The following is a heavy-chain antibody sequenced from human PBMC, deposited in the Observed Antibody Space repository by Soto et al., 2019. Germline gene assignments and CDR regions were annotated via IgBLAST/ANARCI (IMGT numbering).Heavy chain of an antibody. J-gene: IGHJ6*01. D-gene: IGHD2-2*01. CDR2: IKRITDGGTT. V-gene: IGHV3-15*01. Sequence: VGSLRLSCAASGFTFNNAWMSWVRQAPGKGLEWVGRIKRITDGGTTDYAAPVKGRFAISRDDSKNTLYLQMNSLKTEDTAIYYCTTDSADIVVVPATYGMDVWGQGTTVTVSS. CDR3: TTDSADIVVVPATYGMDV. CDR1: GFTFNNAW.